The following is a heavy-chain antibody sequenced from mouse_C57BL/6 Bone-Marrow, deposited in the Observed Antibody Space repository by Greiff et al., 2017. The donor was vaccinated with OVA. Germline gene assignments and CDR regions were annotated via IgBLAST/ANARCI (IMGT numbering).Heavy chain of an antibody. CDR3: ARSNYGSSFHWYFDV. J-gene: IGHJ1*03. V-gene: IGHV1-55*01. Sequence: VQLQESGAELVKPGASVKMSCKASGYTFTSYWITWVKQRPGQGLEWIGDIYPGSGSTNYNEKFKSKATLTVDTSSSTAYMQLSSLTSEDSAVYYCARSNYGSSFHWYFDVWGTGTTVTVSS. CDR1: GYTFTSYW. CDR2: IYPGSGST. D-gene: IGHD1-1*01.